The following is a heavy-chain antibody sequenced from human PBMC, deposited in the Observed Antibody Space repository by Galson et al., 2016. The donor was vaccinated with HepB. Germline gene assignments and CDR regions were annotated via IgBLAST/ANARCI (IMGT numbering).Heavy chain of an antibody. D-gene: IGHD2-15*01. CDR2: ISYDGSNK. J-gene: IGHJ3*02. CDR3: ARDWGWSNAFDI. V-gene: IGHV3-30*04. CDR1: GFTFSSYA. Sequence: SLRLSCAASGFTFSSYAMHWVRQAPGKGLEWVTLISYDGSNKYYADSVKGRFTISRDNSKNTLYLQMNSLRAEDTAVYYCARDWGWSNAFDIWGQGTMVTVSS.